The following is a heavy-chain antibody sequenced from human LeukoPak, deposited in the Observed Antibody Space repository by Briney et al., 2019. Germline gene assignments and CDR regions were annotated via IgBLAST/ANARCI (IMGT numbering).Heavy chain of an antibody. V-gene: IGHV4-59*08. CDR3: ARFYCSDSACYEYLFDY. CDR2: IYYSGST. D-gene: IGHD2-2*01. CDR1: GGPISGYY. Sequence: SETLSLTCTVSGGPISGYYWTWIRQSPGKRLEWIGYIYYSGSTKYNPSLKSRVIISVDTAKNQFSLNLTSVTAADTAVYYCARFYCSDSACYEYLFDYWGRGALVTVSA. J-gene: IGHJ4*02.